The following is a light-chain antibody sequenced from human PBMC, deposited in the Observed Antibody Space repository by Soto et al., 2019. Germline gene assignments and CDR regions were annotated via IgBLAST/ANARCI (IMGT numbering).Light chain of an antibody. CDR1: QSISIN. V-gene: IGKV3-11*01. J-gene: IGKJ4*01. Sequence: EIVLTQSPGTLSVSPGDRVTLSCRASQSISINLAWYQPKPGQAPGLLIYEASNRATGIPARFSGSGSGADFTLTISSLEPEDFALYYCQQHINWPLTFGGGTKVDIK. CDR3: QQHINWPLT. CDR2: EAS.